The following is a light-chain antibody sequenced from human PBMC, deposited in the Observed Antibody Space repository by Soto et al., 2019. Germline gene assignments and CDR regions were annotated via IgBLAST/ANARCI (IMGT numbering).Light chain of an antibody. Sequence: ERVMTPSLATLFVSPGERATLSCRASQSVSSNLAWYQQKPGQAPRLLIYDTSTRATGIPARFSGGGSGTEFTLTISSLHSADFAGYYCQQDTKCPRTFSHGTK. CDR3: QQDTKCPRT. V-gene: IGKV3-15*01. CDR1: QSVSSN. CDR2: DTS. J-gene: IGKJ1*01.